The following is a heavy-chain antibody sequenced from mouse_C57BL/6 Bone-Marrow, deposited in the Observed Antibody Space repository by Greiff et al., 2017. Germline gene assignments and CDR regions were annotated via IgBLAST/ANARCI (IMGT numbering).Heavy chain of an antibody. CDR1: GYTFTSYW. J-gene: IGHJ4*01. Sequence: QVQLQQPGAELVMPGASVKLSCKASGYTFTSYWMHWVKQRPGQGLEWIGEIDPSDSYTNYNQKFKGKSTLTVDKSSSTAYMQLSSLTSDDSAVYYCARGGGIYYAMDYWGQGTSVTVSS. CDR2: IDPSDSYT. CDR3: ARGGGIYYAMDY. V-gene: IGHV1-69*01.